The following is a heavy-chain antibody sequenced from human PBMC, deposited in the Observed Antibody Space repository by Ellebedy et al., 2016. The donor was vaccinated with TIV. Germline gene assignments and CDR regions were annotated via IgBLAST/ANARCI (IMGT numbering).Heavy chain of an antibody. CDR2: TSGSSDSR. CDR3: AKGRGGSSYSSLDV. Sequence: PGGSLRLSCVGSGFTFNNYAMNWVRQAPGKGPEWVSVTSGSSDSRDYADSVKGRFTISRDNSQNTLYLQMNSLRAEDTAVYYCAKGRGGSSYSSLDVWGQGTTVTVSS. CDR1: GFTFNNYA. V-gene: IGHV3-23*01. J-gene: IGHJ6*02. D-gene: IGHD2-15*01.